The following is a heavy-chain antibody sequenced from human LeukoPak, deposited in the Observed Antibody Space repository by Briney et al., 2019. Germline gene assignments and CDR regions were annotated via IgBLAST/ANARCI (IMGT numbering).Heavy chain of an antibody. CDR3: AKSRPPLN. Sequence: GGSLRLSCAASGFTFDDYAMHWLRQAPGKGLEWVSGISWNSGSIGYADSVKGRFTISRDNAKNSLYLQMNSLRAEDTALYYCAKSRPPLNWGQGTMVTVSS. CDR2: ISWNSGSI. V-gene: IGHV3-9*01. J-gene: IGHJ3*01. CDR1: GFTFDDYA.